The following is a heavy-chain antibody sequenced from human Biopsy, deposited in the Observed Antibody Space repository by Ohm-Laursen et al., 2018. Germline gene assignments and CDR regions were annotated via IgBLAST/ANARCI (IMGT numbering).Heavy chain of an antibody. CDR1: GGTFSSYS. CDR2: IIPMFGTA. Sequence: SVKVSCNASGGTFSSYSITWVRQATGQGLEWMGGIIPMFGTANYAQMFQGRVTISADESTSTSYMELSSLTTEDTAIYYCARGPHSGSHSCFDYWGRGTLVTVSS. CDR3: ARGPHSGSHSCFDY. V-gene: IGHV1-69*13. D-gene: IGHD1-26*01. J-gene: IGHJ4*02.